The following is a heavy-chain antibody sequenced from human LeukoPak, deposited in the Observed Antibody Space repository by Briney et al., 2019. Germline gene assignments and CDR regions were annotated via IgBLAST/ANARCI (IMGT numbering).Heavy chain of an antibody. CDR2: IYSGGST. V-gene: IGHV3-66*01. D-gene: IGHD3-22*01. CDR1: GFTVSSNY. J-gene: IGHJ4*02. CDR3: ARDRSGSGYLN. Sequence: GGSLRLSCAASGFTVSSNYMSWVRQAPGKGLEWVSVIYSGGSTYYADSVKGRFTISRDNSKNTLYLQMNSLRAEDTAVYYCARDRSGSGYLNWGRGTLVTVSS.